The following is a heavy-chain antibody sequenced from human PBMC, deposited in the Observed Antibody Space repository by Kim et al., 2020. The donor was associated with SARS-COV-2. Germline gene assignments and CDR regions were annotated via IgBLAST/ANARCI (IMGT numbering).Heavy chain of an antibody. CDR3: ARVDWNYSGWFDP. Sequence: SETLSLTCTVSGGSMRSYYWSWIRQPPGKGLEWIGYIYHSGSTNYNPSLKSRVTISVDTSKNQFSLKLSSVTAADTAVYYCARVDWNYSGWFDPWGQGTPVTVSS. V-gene: IGHV4-59*01. CDR2: IYHSGST. J-gene: IGHJ5*02. D-gene: IGHD1-7*01. CDR1: GGSMRSYY.